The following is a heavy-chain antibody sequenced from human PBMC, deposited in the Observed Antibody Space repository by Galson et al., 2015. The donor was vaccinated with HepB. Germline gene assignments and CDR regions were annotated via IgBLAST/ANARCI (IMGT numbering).Heavy chain of an antibody. D-gene: IGHD4-23*01. CDR1: GFTFSSYA. Sequence: SLRLSCAASGFTFSSYAMSWVRQAPGKGLEWVSAISGSGGSTYYADSVKGRFTISRDNSKNTLYLQMNSLRAEDTAVYYCAKGAYGGNSPGSLSYWYFDLWGRGTLVTVSS. V-gene: IGHV3-23*01. J-gene: IGHJ2*01. CDR2: ISGSGGST. CDR3: AKGAYGGNSPGSLSYWYFDL.